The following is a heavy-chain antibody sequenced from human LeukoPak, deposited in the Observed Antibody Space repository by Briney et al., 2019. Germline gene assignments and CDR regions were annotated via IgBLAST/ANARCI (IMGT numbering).Heavy chain of an antibody. V-gene: IGHV1-69*04. Sequence: ASVKVSCKASGGTFSSYAISWVRQAPGQGLEWMGRIIPILGIANYAQKFQGRVTITADQATSTAYMELSSLRSEDTAVYYCASSRDIVVVVAANDAFDIWGQGTMVTVSS. CDR1: GGTFSSYA. D-gene: IGHD2-15*01. J-gene: IGHJ3*02. CDR2: IIPILGIA. CDR3: ASSRDIVVVVAANDAFDI.